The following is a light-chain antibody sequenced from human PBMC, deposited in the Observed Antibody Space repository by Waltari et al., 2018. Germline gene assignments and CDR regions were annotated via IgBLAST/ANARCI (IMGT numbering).Light chain of an antibody. CDR3: QQYGSSPYT. CDR2: GAS. Sequence: ELVLTQSPGTQSLSPGQRATLPCRASPSVSSSYLAWYQHKPGQAPKLLIYGASSRATGIPDRFSGSGSETDFTLTISRLGPEDFAVYYCQQYGSSPYTFGQGTKLEIK. V-gene: IGKV3-20*01. CDR1: PSVSSSY. J-gene: IGKJ2*01.